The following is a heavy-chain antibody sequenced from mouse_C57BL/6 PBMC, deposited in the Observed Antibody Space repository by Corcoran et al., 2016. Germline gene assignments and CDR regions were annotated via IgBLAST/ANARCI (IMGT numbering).Heavy chain of an antibody. CDR2: INPNNGGT. CDR1: GYTFTDYY. D-gene: IGHD1-1*01. Sequence: EVQLQQSGPELVKPGASVKISCKASGYTFTDYYMNWVKQSHGKSLEWIGDINPNNGGTSYNQKFKGKATLTVDKSSSTAYMELRSLTSEDSAVYYCARDHYGSSDYAMDYWGQGTSVTVSS. J-gene: IGHJ4*01. CDR3: ARDHYGSSDYAMDY. V-gene: IGHV1-26*01.